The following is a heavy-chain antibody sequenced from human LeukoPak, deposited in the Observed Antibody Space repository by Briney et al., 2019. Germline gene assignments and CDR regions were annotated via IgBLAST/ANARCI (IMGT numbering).Heavy chain of an antibody. Sequence: GGSLRLSCAASGFIFDDYAMHWVRQAPGKGLEWVSGISWNSGDIGYADSVKGRFTISRDNAKNSLYLQMNSLRAEDTALYYCAKVVTTPRGYYYAMDVWGQGTTVTVSS. CDR2: ISWNSGDI. D-gene: IGHD1/OR15-1a*01. CDR1: GFIFDDYA. J-gene: IGHJ6*02. V-gene: IGHV3-9*01. CDR3: AKVVTTPRGYYYAMDV.